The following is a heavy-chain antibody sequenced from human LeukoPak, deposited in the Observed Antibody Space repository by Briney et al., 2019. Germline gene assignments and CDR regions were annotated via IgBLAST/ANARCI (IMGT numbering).Heavy chain of an antibody. CDR1: GFTFSSYW. V-gene: IGHV3-74*01. D-gene: IGHD6-13*01. CDR2: INSDGSST. J-gene: IGHJ6*03. Sequence: GGSLRLSCAASGFTFSSYWMHWVRQAPGKGLVWVSRINSDGSSTSYADSVKGRYTISRDNAKNTLYLQMNSLRAEDTAVYYCARAASSWYLGDYYMDVWGRGTTVTISS. CDR3: ARAASSWYLGDYYMDV.